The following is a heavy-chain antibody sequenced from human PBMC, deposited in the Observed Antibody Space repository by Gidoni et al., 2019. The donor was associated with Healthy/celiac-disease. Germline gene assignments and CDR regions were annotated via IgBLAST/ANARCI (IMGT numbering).Heavy chain of an antibody. Sequence: EVQLVESGGVVVQPGGSLRLSCAASGFTCDDYTMHWVRQAPGKGLEWVSLISWDGGSSYYADSVKGRFTISRDNSKNSLYLQMNSLRTEDTALYYCAKDLEILGIAAAGTAFDYWGQGTLVTVSS. D-gene: IGHD6-13*01. CDR3: AKDLEILGIAAAGTAFDY. CDR2: ISWDGGSS. CDR1: GFTCDDYT. V-gene: IGHV3-43*01. J-gene: IGHJ4*02.